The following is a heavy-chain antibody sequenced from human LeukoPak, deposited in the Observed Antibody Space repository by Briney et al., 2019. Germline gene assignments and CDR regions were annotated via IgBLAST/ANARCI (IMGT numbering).Heavy chain of an antibody. Sequence: ASVKLSCKAYGYTFTSYYMHWVRQAPGQRLEWMGIINPSGGSASYAQKFQGRVTMTRDTSTSTVYMELSSLRSEATAVYYCARGMNSGSYFKGKDAFDIWGQGTMVTVSS. J-gene: IGHJ3*02. CDR3: ARGMNSGSYFKGKDAFDI. D-gene: IGHD1-26*01. CDR2: INPSGGSA. CDR1: GYTFTSYY. V-gene: IGHV1-46*01.